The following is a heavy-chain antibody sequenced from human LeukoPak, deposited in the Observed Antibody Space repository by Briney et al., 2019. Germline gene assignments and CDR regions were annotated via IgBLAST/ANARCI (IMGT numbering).Heavy chain of an antibody. V-gene: IGHV4-30-4*01. J-gene: IGHJ5*02. CDR3: ARHESCSGGSCYFSWFDP. D-gene: IGHD2-15*01. CDR1: GGSISCGDYY. CDR2: IFYSGNT. Sequence: SETLSLTCTVSGGSISCGDYYWSWIRQPPGKGLKWIGYIFYSGNTYYNPSLKSRVPISVDTSKNRFSLKLSSVTAADTAVYYCARHESCSGGSCYFSWFDPWGQGTLVTVSS.